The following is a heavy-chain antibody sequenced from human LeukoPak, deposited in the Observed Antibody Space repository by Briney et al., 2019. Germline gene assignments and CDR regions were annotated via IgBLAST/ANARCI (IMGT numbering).Heavy chain of an antibody. CDR3: ARDQDWNDRGGLDY. Sequence: GGSLRLSCAASGFTFRSYTIHWVRQAPGKGLEWVAVISFDGSNKYYVDSVKGRFTISRDNSKNTLYLQMNSLRAEDTAVYYCARDQDWNDRGGLDYWGQGTLVIVSS. V-gene: IGHV3-30*04. CDR1: GFTFRSYT. J-gene: IGHJ4*02. CDR2: ISFDGSNK. D-gene: IGHD1-1*01.